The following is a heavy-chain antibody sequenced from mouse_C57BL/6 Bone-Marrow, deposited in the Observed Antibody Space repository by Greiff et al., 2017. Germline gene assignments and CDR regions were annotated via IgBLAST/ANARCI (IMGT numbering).Heavy chain of an antibody. CDR1: GYTFTSYW. CDR2: IYPGNSDT. J-gene: IGHJ1*03. Sequence: VQLQQSGTVLARPGASVKMSCKTSGYTFTSYWMHWVKQRPGQGLEWIGAIYPGNSDTSYNQKFKGKAKLTAVTSASTAYMELSSLTNEDSAVYYCTREGYYYGSSFHWYFDVWGTGPTVTVSS. D-gene: IGHD1-1*01. CDR3: TREGYYYGSSFHWYFDV. V-gene: IGHV1-5*01.